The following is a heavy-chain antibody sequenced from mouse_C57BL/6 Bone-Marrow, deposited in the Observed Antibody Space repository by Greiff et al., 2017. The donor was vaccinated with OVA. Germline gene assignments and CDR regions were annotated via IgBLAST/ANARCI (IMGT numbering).Heavy chain of an antibody. Sequence: QVQLQQSGPELVKPGASVKLSCKASGYTFTSYDINWVKQRPGQGLEWIGWIYPRDGSTKYNEKFKGKATLTVDTSSSTAYMELHSLTSEDSAVYFWARRERWLLPLNYWYFDVWGTGTTVTVSS. CDR3: ARRERWLLPLNYWYFDV. V-gene: IGHV1-85*01. CDR2: IYPRDGST. D-gene: IGHD2-3*01. CDR1: GYTFTSYD. J-gene: IGHJ1*03.